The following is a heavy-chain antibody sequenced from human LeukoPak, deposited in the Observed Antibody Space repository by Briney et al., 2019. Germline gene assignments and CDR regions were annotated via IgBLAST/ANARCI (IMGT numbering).Heavy chain of an antibody. V-gene: IGHV4-39*01. J-gene: IGHJ4*02. Sequence: SETLSLTCAVYGGSFSGYYWGWIRQPPGKGLEWIGSIYYSGSTYYNPSLKSRVTISVDTSKNQFSLKLSSVTAADTAVYYCARSGSLTDIVVVPAGFDYWGQGTLVTVSS. CDR2: IYYSGST. D-gene: IGHD2-2*01. CDR3: ARSGSLTDIVVVPAGFDY. CDR1: GGSFSGYY.